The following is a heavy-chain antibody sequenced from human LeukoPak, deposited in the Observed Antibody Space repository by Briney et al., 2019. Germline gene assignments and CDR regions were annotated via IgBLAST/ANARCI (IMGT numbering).Heavy chain of an antibody. D-gene: IGHD6-13*01. CDR2: IYSGGST. Sequence: PVRSLRLSCAASGFTVSSNYISWVRHAPGKRLEWVSVIYSGGSTYYADSVKGRFTISRDNSKNTLYLQMNSLREEDTVVYYCARVKQLVDYWGKGNLVTVS. CDR1: GFTVSSNY. V-gene: IGHV3-66*01. J-gene: IGHJ4*02. CDR3: ARVKQLVDY.